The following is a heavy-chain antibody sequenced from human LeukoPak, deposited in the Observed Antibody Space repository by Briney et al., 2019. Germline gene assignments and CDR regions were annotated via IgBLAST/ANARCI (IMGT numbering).Heavy chain of an antibody. D-gene: IGHD1-26*01. Sequence: SVKVSCKASGGTFSSYAISWVRQAPGQGLEWMGGIIPIFGTANYAQKFQGRVTITTDESTSTAHMELRSLRYDDTAVYYCARDGRFAAYEPDYWGQGTLVTVSS. CDR2: IIPIFGTA. V-gene: IGHV1-69*05. CDR1: GGTFSSYA. CDR3: ARDGRFAAYEPDY. J-gene: IGHJ4*02.